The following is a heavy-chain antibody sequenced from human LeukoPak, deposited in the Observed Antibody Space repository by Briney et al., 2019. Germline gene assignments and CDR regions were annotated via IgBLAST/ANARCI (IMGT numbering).Heavy chain of an antibody. D-gene: IGHD2-15*01. CDR3: ARGGGLVAATPYYFHY. V-gene: IGHV4-34*01. CDR2: INYSGST. J-gene: IGHJ4*02. Sequence: SETLSLTGAVYGGSFSGYYWSWIRQPPGKGLEWIGEINYSGSTNYNPSLKSRVTISVDTSKNQFSLKLSSVTAADTAVYYCARGGGLVAATPYYFHYWGQGALVTVSS. CDR1: GGSFSGYY.